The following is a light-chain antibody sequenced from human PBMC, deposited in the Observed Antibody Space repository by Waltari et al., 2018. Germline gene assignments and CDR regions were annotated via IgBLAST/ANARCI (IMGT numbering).Light chain of an antibody. J-gene: IGKJ1*01. CDR2: LGS. CDR1: QSLLHSNGYHY. V-gene: IGKV2-28*01. Sequence: DIVMTQSPLSLPVTPAEPASISCRPSQSLLHSNGYHYLEWYLQKPGQSPQLPIYLGSNRASGVPDRFSGSGSGTDFTLKISRVEAEDVGVYYCMQALQTPWTFGQGTKVEIK. CDR3: MQALQTPWT.